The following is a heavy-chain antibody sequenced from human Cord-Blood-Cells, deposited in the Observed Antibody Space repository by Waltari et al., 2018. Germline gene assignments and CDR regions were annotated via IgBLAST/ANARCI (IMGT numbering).Heavy chain of an antibody. D-gene: IGHD6-6*01. J-gene: IGHJ5*02. Sequence: QVQLVQSGAEVKKPGASVKVSCKASGYTFTSYGISWVRQAPEQGLEWMGGISAYNGNTNYTQRRQGRVTMTTDTSTSTAYMELRSLRSDDTAVYYCARGSIAARRGWFDPWCQGTLVTVSS. CDR3: ARGSIAARRGWFDP. V-gene: IGHV1-18*01. CDR1: GYTFTSYG. CDR2: ISAYNGNT.